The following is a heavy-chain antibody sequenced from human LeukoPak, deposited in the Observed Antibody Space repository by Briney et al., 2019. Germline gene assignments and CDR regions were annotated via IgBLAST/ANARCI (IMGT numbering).Heavy chain of an antibody. CDR2: ISGSGGST. V-gene: IGHV3-23*01. D-gene: IGHD4-17*01. CDR1: GFTFSSYG. CDR3: AKGLETTVTTYYFDY. Sequence: PGGTLRLSCAASGFTFSSYGMSWVRQAPGKGLEWVSAISGSGGSTYYADSVKGRFTISRDNSKNTLYLQMNSLRAEDTAVYYCAKGLETTVTTYYFDYWGQGTLVTVSS. J-gene: IGHJ4*02.